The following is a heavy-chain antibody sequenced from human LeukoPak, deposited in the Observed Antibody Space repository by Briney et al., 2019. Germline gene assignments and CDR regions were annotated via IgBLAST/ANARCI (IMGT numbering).Heavy chain of an antibody. CDR2: IYTSGST. CDR1: GGSISSGSYY. V-gene: IGHV4-61*02. J-gene: IGHJ4*02. Sequence: SETLSLTCTVSGGSISSGSYYWSWIRQPAGKGLEWIGRIYTSGSTNYNPSLKSRVTISVDTSKNQFSLKLSSVTAADTAVYYCARGTGRAMSMVRGAPDYWGQGTLVTVSS. CDR3: ARGTGRAMSMVRGAPDY. D-gene: IGHD3-10*01.